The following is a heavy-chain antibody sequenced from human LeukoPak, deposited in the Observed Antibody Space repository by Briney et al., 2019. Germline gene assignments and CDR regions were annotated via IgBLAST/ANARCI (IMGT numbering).Heavy chain of an antibody. D-gene: IGHD2-8*01. J-gene: IGHJ5*02. Sequence: GGSLRLSCAASGFTFSSYSMNWVRKAPGKGLEWVSYISSSSSTIYYADSVKGRFTISRDNAKNSLYLQMNSLRAEDTAVYYCARDLRMGWFDPWGQGTLVTVSS. CDR1: GFTFSSYS. CDR3: ARDLRMGWFDP. CDR2: ISSSSSTI. V-gene: IGHV3-48*04.